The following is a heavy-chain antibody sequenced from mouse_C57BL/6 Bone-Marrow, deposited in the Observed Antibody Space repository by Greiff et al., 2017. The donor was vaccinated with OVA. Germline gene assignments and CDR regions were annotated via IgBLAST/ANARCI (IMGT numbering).Heavy chain of an antibody. J-gene: IGHJ4*01. CDR2: IWGGGST. CDR1: GFSLTSYG. Sequence: QVQLKESGPGLVAPSQSLSITCTVSGFSLTSYGVDWVRQPPGKGLEWLGVIWGGGSTNYNSAPMSRLSISKDNSKSQVFLTMTSLQTDATAMYYCAKRNYGNYYGYYAMDYWGQGTSVTVSS. D-gene: IGHD2-1*01. V-gene: IGHV2-9*01. CDR3: AKRNYGNYYGYYAMDY.